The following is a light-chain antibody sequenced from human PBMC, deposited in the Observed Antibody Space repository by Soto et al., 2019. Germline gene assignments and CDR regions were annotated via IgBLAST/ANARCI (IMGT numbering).Light chain of an antibody. V-gene: IGKV3-11*01. J-gene: IGKJ4*01. CDR1: QSVSSS. CDR2: DAS. Sequence: IVLPQSPATLSLSPGERATLSCRASQSVSSSLTWYQQKRGQAPRLLIYDASNRATGIPARFSGSESGTDFTLIISSLEPEDFAVYYCQQRTNWPLTFGGGTKVDIK. CDR3: QQRTNWPLT.